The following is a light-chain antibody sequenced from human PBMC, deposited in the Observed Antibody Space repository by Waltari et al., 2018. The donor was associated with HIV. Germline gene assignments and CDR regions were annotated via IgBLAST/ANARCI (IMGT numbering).Light chain of an antibody. CDR2: DAS. V-gene: IGKV3-11*01. CDR1: QSVGSY. Sequence: PGERATLSCRASQSVGSYLAWYQQKPGQAPRLLIYDASNRATGIPARFSGSGSGTDFTLTISSLQPEDFAVYYCQQRSNWPPLTFGGGTKVGIK. CDR3: QQRSNWPPLT. J-gene: IGKJ4*01.